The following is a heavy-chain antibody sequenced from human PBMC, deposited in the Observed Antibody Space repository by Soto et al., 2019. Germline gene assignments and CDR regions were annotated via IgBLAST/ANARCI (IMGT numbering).Heavy chain of an antibody. J-gene: IGHJ4*02. CDR1: GYTFTSYC. D-gene: IGHD6-6*01. CDR2: ISAYNGNT. Sequence: ASVKVSCKASGYTFTSYCISWVRQAPGQGLEWMGWISAYNGNTNYAQKLQGRVTMTTDTSTSTAYMELRSLRSDDTAVYYCASTDPYSSSSPEYGYWGQGTLVTVSS. CDR3: ASTDPYSSSSPEYGY. V-gene: IGHV1-18*04.